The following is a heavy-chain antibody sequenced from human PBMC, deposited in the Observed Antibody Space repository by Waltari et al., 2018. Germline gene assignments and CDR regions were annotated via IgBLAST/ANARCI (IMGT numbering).Heavy chain of an antibody. CDR1: AGTFSSYA. CDR2: IIPIFGTA. Sequence: QVQLVQSGAEVKKPGSSVKVSCMASAGTFSSYAISWVRQAPGHWLEWMGGIIPIFGTANYAQKFQGRVTITADESTSTAYMELSSLRSEDTAVYYCARAGWGTVVKPEKYYFDYWGQGTLVTVSS. D-gene: IGHD2-15*01. CDR3: ARAGWGTVVKPEKYYFDY. J-gene: IGHJ4*02. V-gene: IGHV1-69*12.